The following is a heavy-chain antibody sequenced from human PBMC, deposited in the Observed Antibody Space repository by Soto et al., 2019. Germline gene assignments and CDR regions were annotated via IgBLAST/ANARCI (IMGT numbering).Heavy chain of an antibody. CDR2: IYYSGST. J-gene: IGHJ4*02. Sequence: QVQLQESGPGLVKPSETLSLTCSVSGGSISGYYWSWIRQTPEKGLEWIGYIYYSGSTNYNPSLKSRVTMLIDMSKNQFSLKLTSVSAADTAVYYCAAAPRYWCQGILVTVSS. CDR3: AAAPRY. D-gene: IGHD2-15*01. CDR1: GGSISGYY. V-gene: IGHV4-59*01.